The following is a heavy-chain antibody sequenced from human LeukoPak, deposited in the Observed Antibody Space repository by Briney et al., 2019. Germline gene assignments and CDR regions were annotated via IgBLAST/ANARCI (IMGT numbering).Heavy chain of an antibody. V-gene: IGHV1-8*02. CDR2: MNPNSGNT. CDR3: ARRYGGKSRVSRDAFDI. Sequence: GASVKVSCKASGYTFTSYGISWVRQAPGQGLEWMGWMNPNSGNTGYAQKFQGRVTMTRNTSISTAYMELSSLRSEDTAVYYCARRYGGKSRVSRDAFDIWGQGTMVTVSS. D-gene: IGHD4-23*01. J-gene: IGHJ3*02. CDR1: GYTFTSYG.